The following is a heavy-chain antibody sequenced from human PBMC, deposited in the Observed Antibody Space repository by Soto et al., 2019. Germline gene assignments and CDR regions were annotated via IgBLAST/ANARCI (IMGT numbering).Heavy chain of an antibody. CDR2: IIPIFGTA. D-gene: IGHD2-2*01. V-gene: IGHV1-69*06. CDR1: GGTFSSYA. J-gene: IGHJ5*02. Sequence: SVKVSCKASGGTFSSYAISWVRQAPGQGLEWMGGIIPIFGTANYAQKFQGRVTITADKSTSTAYMELSSLRSEDTAVYYCARDRLQYQLLSWFDPWGQGTLVTVSS. CDR3: ARDRLQYQLLSWFDP.